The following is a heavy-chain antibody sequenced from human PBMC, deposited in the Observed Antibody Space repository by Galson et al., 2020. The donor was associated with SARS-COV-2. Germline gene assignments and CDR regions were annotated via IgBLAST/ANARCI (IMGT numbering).Heavy chain of an antibody. CDR2: IKSKMNGGTT. Sequence: GESLKISCATSGFTFSNAWMTWVRQAPGKGLEWVGRIKSKMNGGTTDYAAPVKGRFTISRDDSKQTVYLQMNSLKTEDTAVYFCTTDKGIYCGGDCYWADWGQGTLVTVSS. D-gene: IGHD2-21*02. CDR1: GFTFSNAW. CDR3: TTDKGIYCGGDCYWAD. J-gene: IGHJ4*02. V-gene: IGHV3-15*01.